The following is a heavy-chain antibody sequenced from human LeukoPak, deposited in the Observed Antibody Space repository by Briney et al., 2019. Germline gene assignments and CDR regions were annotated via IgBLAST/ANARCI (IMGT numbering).Heavy chain of an antibody. CDR2: INPNSGGT. D-gene: IGHD6-19*01. V-gene: IGHV1-2*06. CDR1: GGTFSSYV. J-gene: IGHJ4*02. Sequence: AXVKVSCKASGGTFSSYVISWVRQAPGQGLEWMGRINPNSGGTNYAQKFQGRVTMTRDTSISTAYMELSRLRSDDTAVYYCAREVAGNFDYWGQGTLVTVSS. CDR3: AREVAGNFDY.